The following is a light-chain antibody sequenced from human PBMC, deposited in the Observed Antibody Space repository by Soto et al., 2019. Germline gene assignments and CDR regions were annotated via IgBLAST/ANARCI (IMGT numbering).Light chain of an antibody. Sequence: QSVLVQPPSVSGSPGQSVTISCTGTRSDVGSYDYVSWYQQHPGKAPKLMIYEVSKRPSGVPDRFSGSKSGNTASLTVSGLQAEDEADYYCSSYAGSNNVFGTGTKLTVL. CDR2: EVS. CDR3: SSYAGSNNV. CDR1: RSDVGSYDY. V-gene: IGLV2-8*01. J-gene: IGLJ1*01.